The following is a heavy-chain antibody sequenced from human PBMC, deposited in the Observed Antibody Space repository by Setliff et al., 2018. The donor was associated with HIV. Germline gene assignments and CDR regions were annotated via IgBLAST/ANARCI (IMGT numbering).Heavy chain of an antibody. J-gene: IGHJ2*01. CDR2: VTVNGAT. CDR1: GDSMTGGSYY. Sequence: PSETLSLTCTVSGDSMTGGSYYWTWIRQPAGKRLEWIGRVTVNGATEYNPSLQSRVTISVDTSENQFSLKVTSVTAADTATYYCSRGPPFDRWGRGTLVTVSS. V-gene: IGHV4-61*02. CDR3: SRGPPFDR.